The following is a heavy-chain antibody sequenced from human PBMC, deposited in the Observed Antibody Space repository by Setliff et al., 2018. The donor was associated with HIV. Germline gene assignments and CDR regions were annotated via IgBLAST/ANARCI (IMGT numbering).Heavy chain of an antibody. CDR1: GGSLTSKNYY. CDR2: FYYTGST. D-gene: IGHD1-26*01. CDR3: ARIVRWELVATSTFFYYYMDV. J-gene: IGHJ6*03. Sequence: PSETLSLTCSVSGGSLTSKNYYWGWIRQTPEKGLEWIGDFYYTGSTHHNPSLESRVATSVDTSKNQFSLKLSSVTAADTAVYYRARIVRWELVATSTFFYYYMDVWGKGTTVTVSS. V-gene: IGHV4-39*01.